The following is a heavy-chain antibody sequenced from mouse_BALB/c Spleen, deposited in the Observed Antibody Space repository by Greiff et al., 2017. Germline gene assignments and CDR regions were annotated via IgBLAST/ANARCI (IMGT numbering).Heavy chain of an antibody. D-gene: IGHD2-13*01. V-gene: IGHV5-17*02. Sequence: EVQLVESGGGLVQPGGSRKLSCAASGFTFSSFGMHWVRQAPEKGLEWVAYISSGSSTIYYADTVKGRFTISRDNPKNTLFLQMTSLRSEDTAMYYCARNYDSYYYAMDYWGQGTSVTVSS. CDR3: ARNYDSYYYAMDY. CDR1: GFTFSSFG. CDR2: ISSGSSTI. J-gene: IGHJ4*01.